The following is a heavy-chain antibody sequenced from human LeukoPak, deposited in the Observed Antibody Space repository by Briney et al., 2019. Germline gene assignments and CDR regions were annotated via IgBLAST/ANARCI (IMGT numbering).Heavy chain of an antibody. CDR1: GGSMTTHH. CDR3: TTIKRGNIFGYFDF. D-gene: IGHD5-18*01. V-gene: IGHV4-59*11. Sequence: SETLSLTCTVSGGSMTTHHWNWIRQTPGKGPEWIGYVFDSGRTKENPSLKSRVTLSADTSKNQLSLRLSSVTAADTAVYYCTTIKRGNIFGYFDFWGQGILVTVSS. CDR2: VFDSGRT. J-gene: IGHJ4*02.